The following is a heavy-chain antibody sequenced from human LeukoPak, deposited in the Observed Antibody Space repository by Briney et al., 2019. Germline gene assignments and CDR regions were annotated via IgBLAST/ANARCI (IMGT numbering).Heavy chain of an antibody. CDR3: ARRGGMVRGANYYYYYYMDV. CDR1: GYTFTSYG. V-gene: IGHV1-18*01. Sequence: ASVKVSCKASGYTFTSYGISWVRQAPGQGLEWMGWISAYNGNTNYAQKLQGRVTMTTDTSTSTAYMELRSLRSDDTAVYYCARRGGMVRGANYYYYYYMDVWGKGTTVTVSS. J-gene: IGHJ6*03. D-gene: IGHD3-10*01. CDR2: ISAYNGNT.